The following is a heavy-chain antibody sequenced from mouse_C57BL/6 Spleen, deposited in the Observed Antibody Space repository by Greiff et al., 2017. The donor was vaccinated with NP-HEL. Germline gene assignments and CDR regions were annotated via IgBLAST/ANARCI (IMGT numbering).Heavy chain of an antibody. CDR2: ISDGGSYT. CDR3: ARGGGSSYRWFAY. V-gene: IGHV5-4*03. CDR1: GFTFSSYA. Sequence: EVMLVESGGGLVKPGGSLKLSCAASGFTFSSYAMSWVRQTPEKRLEWVATISDGGSYTYYPDNVKGRFTISRDNAKNNLYLQMSHLKSEDTAMYYCARGGGSSYRWFAYWGQGTLVTVSA. J-gene: IGHJ3*01. D-gene: IGHD1-1*01.